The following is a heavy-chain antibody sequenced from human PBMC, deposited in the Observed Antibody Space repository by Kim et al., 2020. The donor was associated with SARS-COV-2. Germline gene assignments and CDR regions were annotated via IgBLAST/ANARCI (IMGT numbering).Heavy chain of an antibody. CDR1: GGSISSGGYY. V-gene: IGHV4-31*03. J-gene: IGHJ3*02. CDR3: ARVDTAMGCAFDI. Sequence: SETLSLTCTVSGGSISSGGYYWSWIRQHPGKGLEWIGYIYYSGSTYYNPSLKSRVTISVDTSKNQFSLKLSSVTAADTAVYYCARVDTAMGCAFDIWGQGTMVTVSS. D-gene: IGHD5-18*01. CDR2: IYYSGST.